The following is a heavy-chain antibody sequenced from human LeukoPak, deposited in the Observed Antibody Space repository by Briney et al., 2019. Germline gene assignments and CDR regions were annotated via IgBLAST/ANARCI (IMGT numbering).Heavy chain of an antibody. Sequence: GGSLRLSCAASGFTFDDYAMHWVRRAPGKGLEWVSLISWDGGSTYYADSVKGRFTISRDNSKNSLYLQMNSLRAEDTALYYCAKAGCSSTSCYSPYYYYYYMDVWGKGTTVTVSS. J-gene: IGHJ6*03. D-gene: IGHD2-2*02. V-gene: IGHV3-43D*03. CDR1: GFTFDDYA. CDR2: ISWDGGST. CDR3: AKAGCSSTSCYSPYYYYYYMDV.